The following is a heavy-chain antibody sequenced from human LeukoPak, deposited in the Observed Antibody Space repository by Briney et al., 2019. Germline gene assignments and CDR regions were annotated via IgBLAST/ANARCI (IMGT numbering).Heavy chain of an antibody. Sequence: SETLSLTCTVSGGSISSSSYYWGWIRQPPGKGLEWIGSIYYSGSTYYNPSLKSRVTISVDTSKNQFSLKLSSVTAADTAMYYCARDTLGGPDYWGQGTLVTVSS. CDR1: GGSISSSSYY. D-gene: IGHD3-16*01. CDR2: IYYSGST. J-gene: IGHJ4*02. V-gene: IGHV4-39*07. CDR3: ARDTLGGPDY.